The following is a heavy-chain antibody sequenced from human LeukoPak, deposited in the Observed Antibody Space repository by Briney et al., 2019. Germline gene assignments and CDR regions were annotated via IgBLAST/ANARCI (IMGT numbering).Heavy chain of an antibody. CDR2: IYTSGST. D-gene: IGHD3-10*01. CDR3: ARSYYYGSGSYYNVAPPRYYYYYMDV. J-gene: IGHJ6*03. CDR1: GGSLSSGSYY. V-gene: IGHV4-61*02. Sequence: PSETLSLTCTVSGGSLSSGSYYWSWIRQPAGKGLEWIGRIYTSGSTNYNPSLKSRVTISVDTSKNQFSLKLSSVTAADTAVYYCARSYYYGSGSYYNVAPPRYYYYYMDVWGKGTTVTVSS.